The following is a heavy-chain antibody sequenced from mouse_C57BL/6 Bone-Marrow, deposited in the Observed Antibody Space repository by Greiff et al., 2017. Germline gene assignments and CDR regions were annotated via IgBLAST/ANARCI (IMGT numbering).Heavy chain of an antibody. CDR1: GYTFTSYW. Sequence: VQLQQSGAELVMPGASVKLSCKASGYTFTSYWMPWVKQRPGKGLEWIGEIDPSDSYTNYNQKFKGKSTLTVDNSSSTADMQLSSLTSEDSAFYYCARWGRAQATSWFAYWGQGTLVTVSA. V-gene: IGHV1-69*01. CDR2: IDPSDSYT. D-gene: IGHD3-2*02. J-gene: IGHJ3*01. CDR3: ARWGRAQATSWFAY.